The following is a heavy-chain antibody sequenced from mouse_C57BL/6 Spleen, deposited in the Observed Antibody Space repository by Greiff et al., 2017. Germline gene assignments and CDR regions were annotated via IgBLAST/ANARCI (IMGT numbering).Heavy chain of an antibody. Sequence: QFQLQQPGTELLKPGASVRLSCKPSASPFPSSWRPWVKKRPGQGLEWIGNINPSNGGTNYNEKFKSKATLTVDKSSSTAYMQLSSLTSEDSAVYYCAKDYSNPFAYWGQGTLVTVSA. CDR1: ASPFPSSW. CDR2: INPSNGGT. V-gene: IGHV1-53*01. CDR3: AKDYSNPFAY. D-gene: IGHD2-5*01. J-gene: IGHJ3*01.